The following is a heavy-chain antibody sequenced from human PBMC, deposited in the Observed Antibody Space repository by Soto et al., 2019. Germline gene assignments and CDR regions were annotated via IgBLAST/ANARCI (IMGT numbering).Heavy chain of an antibody. CDR1: GFTVSSNY. CDR3: AEATGRN. CDR2: IYSGGNT. D-gene: IGHD1-1*01. Sequence: EVQLVETGGGLIQPGGSLSLSCTASGFTVSSNYMTWVRQAPGKGLEWVSVIYSGGNTYYADSVKSRFTSSRDKSKNTLYLQMNRLRAEDTAVYYCAEATGRNWGQGTLVTVSS. V-gene: IGHV3-53*02. J-gene: IGHJ4*02.